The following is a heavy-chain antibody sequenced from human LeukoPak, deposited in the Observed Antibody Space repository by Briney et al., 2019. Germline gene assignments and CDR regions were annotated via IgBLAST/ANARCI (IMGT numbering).Heavy chain of an antibody. V-gene: IGHV3-23*01. J-gene: IGHJ4*02. D-gene: IGHD2-8*01. Sequence: GGSLRLSCAASGFPFRTCDMRWVRKAPGKGLEWVSGFSGGGGSTYSAHSVQGRFTISRDNSKNTLYLQMNSLRAEHTAVYYCAKDLDRTIIPRPYWGQGTLVTVSS. CDR3: AKDLDRTIIPRPY. CDR2: FSGGGGST. CDR1: GFPFRTCD.